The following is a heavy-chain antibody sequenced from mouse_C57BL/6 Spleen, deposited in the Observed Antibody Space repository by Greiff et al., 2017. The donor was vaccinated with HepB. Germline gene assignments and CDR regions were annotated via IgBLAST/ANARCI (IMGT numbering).Heavy chain of an antibody. Sequence: QVQLQQSGAELVKPGASVKISCKASGYAFSSYWMNWVKQRPGKGLEWIGQIYPGDGDTNYNGKFKGKATLTADKSSSTAYMQLSSLTSEDSAVYFCARSGFITTGGDYWGQGTTLTVSS. D-gene: IGHD1-1*01. J-gene: IGHJ2*01. V-gene: IGHV1-80*01. CDR1: GYAFSSYW. CDR3: ARSGFITTGGDY. CDR2: IYPGDGDT.